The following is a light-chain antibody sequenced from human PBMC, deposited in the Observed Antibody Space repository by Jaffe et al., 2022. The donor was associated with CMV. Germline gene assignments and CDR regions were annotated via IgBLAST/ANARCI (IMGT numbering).Light chain of an antibody. CDR1: SIDVGAYNY. J-gene: IGLJ2*01. CDR2: DVT. Sequence: QSALTQPASVSGSPGQSITISCTGTSIDVGAYNYVSWYQQHPGKAPKLMIYDVTNRPSGVSNRFSGSKSGNTASLTISGLQAEDEADYYCNSYTSSGTLVFGGGTKLTVL. CDR3: NSYTSSGTLV. V-gene: IGLV2-14*03.